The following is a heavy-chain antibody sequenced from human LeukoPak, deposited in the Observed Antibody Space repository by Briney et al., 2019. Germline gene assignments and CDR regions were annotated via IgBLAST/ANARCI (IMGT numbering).Heavy chain of an antibody. D-gene: IGHD3-9*01. Sequence: GGSLRLSCAASGFTFSSYAMSWVRQAPGKGLEWVSAISGSGGSTYYADSVRGRFTISRDNSKNTLYLQMSSLRAEDTAVYYCAKSHILTGYYIYWGQGTLVTVSS. V-gene: IGHV3-23*01. J-gene: IGHJ4*02. CDR3: AKSHILTGYYIY. CDR1: GFTFSSYA. CDR2: ISGSGGST.